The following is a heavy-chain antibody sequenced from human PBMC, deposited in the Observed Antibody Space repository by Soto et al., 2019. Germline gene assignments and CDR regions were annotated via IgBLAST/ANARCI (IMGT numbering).Heavy chain of an antibody. V-gene: IGHV1-18*01. CDR3: ARGRYGDY. CDR1: GYAFTTYG. CDR2: ISAHNGNT. J-gene: IGHJ4*02. Sequence: QVHLVQSGAEVKKPGASVKVSCQGSGYAFTTYGITWVRQAPRQGLEWMGWISAHNGNTNYAQKLQGRVTVTRDTYTSTAYMELRSLRYAATAVYYCARGRYGDYWGQGALVTVSS. D-gene: IGHD1-1*01.